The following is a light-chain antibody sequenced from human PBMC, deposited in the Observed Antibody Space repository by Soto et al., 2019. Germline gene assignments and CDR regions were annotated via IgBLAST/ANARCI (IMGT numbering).Light chain of an antibody. CDR3: QQYHTFPLT. Sequence: DIQMTQSPSTLSASVGDRVTITCRASQNINNWMAWDHQKPGEAPKLLIYDAFSLQTGVPFTFSGSGSGTEFSLTISSLQPDDFGTYYCQQYHTFPLTCGGGTKVEIK. V-gene: IGKV1-5*01. CDR2: DAF. J-gene: IGKJ4*01. CDR1: QNINNW.